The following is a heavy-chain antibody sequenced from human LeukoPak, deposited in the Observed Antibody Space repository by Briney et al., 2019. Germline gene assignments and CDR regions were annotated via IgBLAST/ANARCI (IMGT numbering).Heavy chain of an antibody. D-gene: IGHD3-3*01. CDR1: GFTFSRYW. V-gene: IGHV3-74*01. J-gene: IGHJ4*02. CDR2: INSDGYST. Sequence: GGSLRLSCAASGFTFSRYWMHWVRHAPGKGLVWVSRINSDGYSTTYADSVKGRFTISRDNGKNTLYLQMNSLRAEDTAVYYCARDLINYEFWSGLFDYSGQGTLVTVSS. CDR3: ARDLINYEFWSGLFDY.